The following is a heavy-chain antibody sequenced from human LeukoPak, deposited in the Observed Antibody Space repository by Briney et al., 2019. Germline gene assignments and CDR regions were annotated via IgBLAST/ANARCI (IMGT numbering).Heavy chain of an antibody. J-gene: IGHJ4*02. CDR2: IYPGDSDT. CDR3: PRLAYCRGDCYSGSFDY. Sequence: GESLKISCKGSGYSFTSYWIGWVRQMPGKGLEWMGIIYPGDSDTRYRPSFQGQVTISADTSISTAYLQWSSLKASDTAMYYCPRLAYCRGDCYSGSFDYWGQGTLVTVSS. V-gene: IGHV5-51*01. CDR1: GYSFTSYW. D-gene: IGHD2-21*01.